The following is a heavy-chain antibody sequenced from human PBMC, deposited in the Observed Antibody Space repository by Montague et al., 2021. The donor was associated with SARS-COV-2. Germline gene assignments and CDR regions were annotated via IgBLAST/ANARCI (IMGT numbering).Heavy chain of an antibody. Sequence: SETLSLTCAVYGGSFSVYYWSWLRQSPRGGLEWIAEINNSGTANYNPSLKSRVSISVDTSKNQFTLKLTSVTAADTAMYYCAKEREVVRAARTLVAFDLWGQGTMVTVSS. CDR1: GGSFSVYY. V-gene: IGHV4-34*01. D-gene: IGHD2-2*01. CDR3: AKEREVVRAARTLVAFDL. J-gene: IGHJ3*01. CDR2: INNSGTA.